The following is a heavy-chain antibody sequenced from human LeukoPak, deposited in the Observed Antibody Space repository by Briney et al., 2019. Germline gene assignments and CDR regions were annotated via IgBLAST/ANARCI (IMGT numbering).Heavy chain of an antibody. Sequence: SVKVSCKASGGTFSSYAISRVRQAPGQGLEWMGRIIPILGIANYAQKFQGRVTITADKSTSTAYMELSSLRSEDTAVYYCARGSLVVVIRWFDPWGQGTLVTVSS. J-gene: IGHJ5*02. D-gene: IGHD3-22*01. CDR3: ARGSLVVVIRWFDP. CDR1: GGTFSSYA. CDR2: IIPILGIA. V-gene: IGHV1-69*04.